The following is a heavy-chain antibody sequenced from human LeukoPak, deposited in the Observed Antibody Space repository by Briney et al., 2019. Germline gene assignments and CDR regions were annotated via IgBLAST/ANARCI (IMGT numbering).Heavy chain of an antibody. Sequence: ASVEVSCKASGYTFTSYYMHWVRQAPGQGLEWMGIINPSGGSTSYAQKFQGRVTMTRDTSTSTVYMELSSLRSEDTAVYYCAREGDSSGWYMDFDYWGQGTLVTVSS. D-gene: IGHD6-19*01. CDR1: GYTFTSYY. CDR3: AREGDSSGWYMDFDY. V-gene: IGHV1-46*01. J-gene: IGHJ4*02. CDR2: INPSGGST.